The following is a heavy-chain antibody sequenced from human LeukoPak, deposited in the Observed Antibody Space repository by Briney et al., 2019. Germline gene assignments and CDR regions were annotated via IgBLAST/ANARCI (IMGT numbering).Heavy chain of an antibody. D-gene: IGHD2-2*01. Sequence: SVKVSCKASGGTFSSYAISWVRQAPGQGLEWMGRIIPILGIANYAQKFQGRVTITADKSTSTAYMELSSLRSEDTAVYYCARALWPIVVVPAASGFDIWGQGTMVTVSS. CDR2: IIPILGIA. CDR3: ARALWPIVVVPAASGFDI. V-gene: IGHV1-69*04. CDR1: GGTFSSYA. J-gene: IGHJ3*02.